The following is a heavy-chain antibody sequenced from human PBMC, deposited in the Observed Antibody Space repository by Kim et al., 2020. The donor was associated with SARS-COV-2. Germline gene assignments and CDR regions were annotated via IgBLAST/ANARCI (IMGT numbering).Heavy chain of an antibody. V-gene: IGHV4-4*02. CDR3: ARGSGDSSGYYYEYWFDP. D-gene: IGHD3-22*01. Sequence: SETLSLTCAVSGGSISSSNWWSWVRQPPGKGLEWIGEIYHSGSTNYNPSLKSRVTISVDKSKNQFSLKLSSVTAADTAVYYCARGSGDSSGYYYEYWFDPWGQGTLVTVSS. CDR2: IYHSGST. J-gene: IGHJ5*02. CDR1: GGSISSSNW.